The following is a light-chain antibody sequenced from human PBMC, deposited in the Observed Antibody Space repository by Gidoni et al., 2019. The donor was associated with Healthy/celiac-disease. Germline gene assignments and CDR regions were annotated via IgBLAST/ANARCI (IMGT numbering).Light chain of an antibody. J-gene: IGKJ4*01. CDR2: AAS. V-gene: IGKV1-16*02. Sequence: DIQMTQSPSSLAASVGDRVTITCRASQGNSNYLAWFQQTPGKAPKSLIYAASSLYSGGPSKFSGGGSGTDFTLTISSLQPDDFASYYCQQYNSYLPFGGGTKVEIK. CDR3: QQYNSYLP. CDR1: QGNSNY.